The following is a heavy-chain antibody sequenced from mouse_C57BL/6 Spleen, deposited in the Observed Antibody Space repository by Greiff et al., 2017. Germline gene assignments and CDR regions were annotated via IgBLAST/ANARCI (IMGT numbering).Heavy chain of an antibody. Sequence: VQLKESGAELARPGASVKLSCKASGYTFTSYGISWVKQRTGQGLEWIGEIYPRSGNTYYNEKFKGKATLTADKSSSTAYMELRSLTSEDSAVYFCAREGITTVVAPFDYWGQGTTLTVSS. V-gene: IGHV1-81*01. CDR3: AREGITTVVAPFDY. CDR1: GYTFTSYG. CDR2: IYPRSGNT. D-gene: IGHD1-1*01. J-gene: IGHJ2*01.